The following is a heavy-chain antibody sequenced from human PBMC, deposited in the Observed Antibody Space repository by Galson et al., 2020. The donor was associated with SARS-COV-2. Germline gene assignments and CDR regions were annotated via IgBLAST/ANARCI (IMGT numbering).Heavy chain of an antibody. CDR3: ARGDMGNDYFDY. CDR1: GFNFSNHW. V-gene: IGHV3-74*01. CDR2: IYSEGSST. Sequence: GGSLRLSCAVSGFNFSNHWMHWVRQAPGKGLVWVSRIYSEGSSTSYADSVKGRFTISGDNAKNTLYLQINSLRAEDTAVYYCARGDMGNDYFDYWGQGTLVTVSS. D-gene: IGHD7-27*01. J-gene: IGHJ4*02.